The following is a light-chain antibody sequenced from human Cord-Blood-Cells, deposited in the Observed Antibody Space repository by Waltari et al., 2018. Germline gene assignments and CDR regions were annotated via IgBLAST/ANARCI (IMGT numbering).Light chain of an antibody. Sequence: QSALTQPPSASGSPGQSVTISCTGTSSDVGCFNYVPWYQQHPGKAPKLMIYEVGMRPSGVPDRFSGSKSGNTASLTVSGLQAEDEADYYCSSYAGSNNLVFGTGTKVTVL. J-gene: IGLJ1*01. CDR3: SSYAGSNNLV. V-gene: IGLV2-8*01. CDR2: EVG. CDR1: SSDVGCFNY.